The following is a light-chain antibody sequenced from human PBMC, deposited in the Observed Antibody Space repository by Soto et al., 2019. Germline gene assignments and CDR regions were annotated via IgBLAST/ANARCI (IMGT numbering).Light chain of an antibody. V-gene: IGLV1-51*02. Sequence: QSVLTQPPSVSAAPGQKITISCSGSSSNIGNNYVSWYQQLPGTAPKLLIYENNKRPSGIPDRFSGYRSATSATLGITGLQTGDEADYYCGTWDSSLSAWVFGGGTKLTVL. CDR2: ENN. CDR1: SSNIGNNY. J-gene: IGLJ3*02. CDR3: GTWDSSLSAWV.